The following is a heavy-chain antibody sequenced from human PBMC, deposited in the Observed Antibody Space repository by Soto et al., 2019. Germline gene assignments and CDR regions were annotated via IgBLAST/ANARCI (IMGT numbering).Heavy chain of an antibody. D-gene: IGHD2-21*01. J-gene: IGHJ4*02. CDR1: GGSISSYY. CDR3: ARSAYVVVIANHDY. V-gene: IGHV4-59*12. CDR2: IYYSGIT. Sequence: PSETLSLTCTVSGGSISSYYWSWIRQPPGKGLEWIGYIYYSGITDYNPSLKSRVTISVDTSKSQFSLKLSSVTAADTAVYYCARSAYVVVIANHDYWGQGTLVTVSS.